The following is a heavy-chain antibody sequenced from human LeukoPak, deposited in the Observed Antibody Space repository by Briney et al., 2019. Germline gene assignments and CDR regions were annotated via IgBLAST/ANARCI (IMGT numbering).Heavy chain of an antibody. J-gene: IGHJ4*02. V-gene: IGHV4-59*01. CDR1: GGSINSDY. CDR3: ASGGNYYGLFDY. D-gene: IGHD1-26*01. Sequence: SETLSLTCSVSGGSINSDYWNWIRQPPGKGLEWIGYMYHYGGTNYNPSLKSRVTISIDKPKKQFSLRLSSVTTADTAVYYCASGGNYYGLFDYWGQGTLVTVSS. CDR2: MYHYGGT.